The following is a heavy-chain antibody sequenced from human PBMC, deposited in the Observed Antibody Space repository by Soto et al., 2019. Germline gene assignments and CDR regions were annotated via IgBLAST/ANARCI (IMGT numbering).Heavy chain of an antibody. CDR3: ARQSRNYYGMDV. Sequence: ASVKVSCKASGYTFTRSGISWVRQAPGQGLEWMGWISTYNGDTNYAQTFQGRVTMTTDTSTSTVHMEVRSLRSDDTAMYYCARQSRNYYGMDVWGQGTTVTVSS. CDR2: ISTYNGDT. CDR1: GYTFTRSG. J-gene: IGHJ6*02. V-gene: IGHV1-18*01.